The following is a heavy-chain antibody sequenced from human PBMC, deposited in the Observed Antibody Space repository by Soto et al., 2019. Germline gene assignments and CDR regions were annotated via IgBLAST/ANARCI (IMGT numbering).Heavy chain of an antibody. V-gene: IGHV4-38-2*01. Sequence: KTSETLSLTCAVSGYSISTGFNWAWIRQPPGKGLEWIGSIYHSGSTYYNLSLKSRVTISSDASKNQISLKLSSVTAADTALYYCARAWGTGLYQIDSWGRGTMVTVS. CDR2: IYHSGST. CDR3: ARAWGTGLYQIDS. J-gene: IGHJ4*02. CDR1: GYSISTGFN. D-gene: IGHD3-16*01.